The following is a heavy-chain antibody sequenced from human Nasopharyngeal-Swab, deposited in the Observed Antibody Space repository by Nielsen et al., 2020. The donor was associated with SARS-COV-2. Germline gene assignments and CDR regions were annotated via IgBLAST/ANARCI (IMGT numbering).Heavy chain of an antibody. Sequence: GGSLRLSWSASGFTFSGYARHGVGQAPGKGLEYVSAISSNGGSTSYADSVKGRFTISRDNSKNTLYLQMSSLRAEDTAVYYCVRLYDFWSGEQSWGQGTLVTVSS. J-gene: IGHJ5*02. CDR1: GFTFSGYA. CDR2: ISSNGGST. V-gene: IGHV3-64D*08. D-gene: IGHD3-3*01. CDR3: VRLYDFWSGEQS.